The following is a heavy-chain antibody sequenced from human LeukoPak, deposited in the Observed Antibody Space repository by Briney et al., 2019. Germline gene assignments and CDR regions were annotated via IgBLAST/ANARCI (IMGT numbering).Heavy chain of an antibody. CDR2: ISSSGSFI. J-gene: IGHJ3*02. V-gene: IGHV3-21*01. CDR3: ARDLRYCSSASCSENGAFDI. D-gene: IGHD2-2*01. CDR1: GFTFSSYS. Sequence: PGGSLRLSCAASGFTFSSYSMNWVRQAPGEGLECVSSISSSGSFIYYADSVKGRFTISRDNARNSLSLQMNSLRAEDTAVYYCARDLRYCSSASCSENGAFDIWGQGTMVTVSS.